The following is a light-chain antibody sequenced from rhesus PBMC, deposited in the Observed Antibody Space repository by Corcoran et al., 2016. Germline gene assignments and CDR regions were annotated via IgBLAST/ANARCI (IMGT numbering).Light chain of an antibody. CDR1: QSVSSN. Sequence: EIVLTQSPATLSLSPGERATISCRASQSVSSNLAWSQQKPGQVPRLLIYGASSRATGIPDRFSGSGSGTDFTLTISSLEPEDFAVYYCQQYSNWPWTFGQGTKVEIK. CDR3: QQYSNWPWT. J-gene: IGKJ1*01. CDR2: GAS. V-gene: IGKV3-42*03.